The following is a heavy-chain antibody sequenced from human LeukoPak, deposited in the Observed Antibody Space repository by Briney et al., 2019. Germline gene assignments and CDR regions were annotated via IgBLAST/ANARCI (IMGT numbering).Heavy chain of an antibody. CDR3: ARGDDFWGSPADS. Sequence: GECLRLGFSAYGLTLICYWMGWVRRAPGKGQGWEAKIKQDGSQKLYVDSVKGRFTVCRDNAKNSLYLQMNSLRAEDTAVYYCARGDDFWGSPADSWGQGTLVTVSS. CDR2: IKQDGSQK. CDR1: GLTLICYW. V-gene: IGHV3-7*01. J-gene: IGHJ4*02. D-gene: IGHD3-3*01.